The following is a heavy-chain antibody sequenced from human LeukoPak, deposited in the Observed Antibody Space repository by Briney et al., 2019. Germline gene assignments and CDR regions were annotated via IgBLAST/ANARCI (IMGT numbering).Heavy chain of an antibody. CDR3: ARGVYSDHERWFDP. J-gene: IGHJ5*02. Sequence: PSQTLSLTCTVSGGSINNGGYYWSWIRQHPGKGLEWIGYIYYSGSSYYNPSLRSRVTISVDTSKNHFSLKLSSVTAADTAVYHCARGVYSDHERWFDPWGQGTLVTVSS. CDR2: IYYSGSS. D-gene: IGHD4-17*01. CDR1: GGSINNGGYY. V-gene: IGHV4-31*03.